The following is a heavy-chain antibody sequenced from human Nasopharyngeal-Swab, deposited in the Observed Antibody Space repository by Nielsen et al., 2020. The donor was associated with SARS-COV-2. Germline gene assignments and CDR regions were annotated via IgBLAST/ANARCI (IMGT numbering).Heavy chain of an antibody. V-gene: IGHV3-7*01. Sequence: VRQAPGKGLEWVANIKQDGSEKYYVDSVKGRFTISRDNAKNSLYLQMNSLRAEDTAVYYCARDEGYYYDSSGYFDYWGRGTLVTVSS. J-gene: IGHJ4*02. CDR2: IKQDGSEK. CDR3: ARDEGYYYDSSGYFDY. D-gene: IGHD3-22*01.